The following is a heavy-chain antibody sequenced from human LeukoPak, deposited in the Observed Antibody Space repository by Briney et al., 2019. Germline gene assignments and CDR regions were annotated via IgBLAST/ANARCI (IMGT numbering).Heavy chain of an antibody. J-gene: IGHJ3*02. Sequence: QPGRSLRLSCAASGFTFSSYGMHWVRQAPGKGLEWVAVISYDGSNKYYADSVKGRFTISRDNSKNTLYLQMNSLRAEDTAVYYCAKRRPILYSGSYRGGSHAFDIWGQGTMVTVSS. V-gene: IGHV3-30*18. CDR3: AKRRPILYSGSYRGGSHAFDI. CDR2: ISYDGSNK. CDR1: GFTFSSYG. D-gene: IGHD1-26*01.